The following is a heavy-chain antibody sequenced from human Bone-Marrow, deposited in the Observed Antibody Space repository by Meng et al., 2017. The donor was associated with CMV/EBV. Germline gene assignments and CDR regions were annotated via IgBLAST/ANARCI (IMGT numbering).Heavy chain of an antibody. CDR1: GYTFTGYD. Sequence: ASVKVSCKASGYTFTGYDMHWVRQAPGQGLEWMGWINPNSGGTNYAQKFQGRVTMTRDTSISTAYLELSRLRSDDTAVYYCARVPAGSGSYDDLDYWGQGTLVTVSS. D-gene: IGHD1-26*01. V-gene: IGHV1-2*02. J-gene: IGHJ4*02. CDR2: INPNSGGT. CDR3: ARVPAGSGSYDDLDY.